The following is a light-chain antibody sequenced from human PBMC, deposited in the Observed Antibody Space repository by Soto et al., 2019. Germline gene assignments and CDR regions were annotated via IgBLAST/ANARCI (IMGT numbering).Light chain of an antibody. CDR2: GAS. Sequence: VITQXPXXXXXSPXXXXTXSCCPSETVATNLAWYQQKPGQAPRLLISGASTRAAGISDRFRGSGSGTEFTLTISSLRSEDSAIYYCQQYFEWPPMTFGQGTKVDIK. CDR1: ETVATN. J-gene: IGKJ1*01. CDR3: QQYFEWPPMT. V-gene: IGKV3-15*01.